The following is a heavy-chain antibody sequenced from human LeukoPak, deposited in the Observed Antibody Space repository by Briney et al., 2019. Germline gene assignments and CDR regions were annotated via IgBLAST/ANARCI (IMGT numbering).Heavy chain of an antibody. Sequence: GGSLRLSCAASGFTFSSYSMNWVRQAPGKGLEWVSSISSSSYIYYADSVKGRFTISRDNAKNSLYLQMNSLRAEDTAVYYCARDKGRYYGSGSYYNEFDYWGQGTLVTVSS. CDR2: ISSSSYI. D-gene: IGHD3-10*01. CDR3: ARDKGRYYGSGSYYNEFDY. J-gene: IGHJ4*02. V-gene: IGHV3-21*01. CDR1: GFTFSSYS.